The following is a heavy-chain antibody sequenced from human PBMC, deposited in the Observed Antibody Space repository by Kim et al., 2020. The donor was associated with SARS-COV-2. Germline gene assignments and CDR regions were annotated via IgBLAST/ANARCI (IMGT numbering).Heavy chain of an antibody. V-gene: IGHV5-51*01. J-gene: IGHJ3*02. CDR2: IYPGDSDT. CDR3: VRQAPTMMVVVTHAFDI. Sequence: GESPKISCKGSGYFFTNYWIGWVRQMPGKGLEWMGIIYPGDSDTRYSPSFQGQVTISADESIRTAYLQWSSLKASDTAMYYCVRQAPTMMVVVTHAFDIWGQGTLVTVSS. CDR1: GYFFTNYW. D-gene: IGHD3-22*01.